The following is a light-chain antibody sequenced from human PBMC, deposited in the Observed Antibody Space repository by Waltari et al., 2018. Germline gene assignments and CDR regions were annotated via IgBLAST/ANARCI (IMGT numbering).Light chain of an antibody. Sequence: QSALTQPASVSGSPGQSTTISCTGTSSDIGDYNYVSWFQPHPGKAPKPLLYEVTNRPSGSSNLFSGTKSSNTSSLTISGLQAEDEADYYCSSYTSSSSSFYVFGSGTTVTVL. CDR2: EVT. CDR1: SSDIGDYNY. J-gene: IGLJ1*01. CDR3: SSYTSSSSSFYV. V-gene: IGLV2-14*01.